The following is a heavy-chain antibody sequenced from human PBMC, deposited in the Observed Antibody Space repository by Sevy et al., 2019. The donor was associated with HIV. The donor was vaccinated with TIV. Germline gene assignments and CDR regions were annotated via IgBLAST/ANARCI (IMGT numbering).Heavy chain of an antibody. CDR3: AKGFISGGGGRYSGSFNWFDP. CDR2: ISGSGGST. Sequence: GGSLRLSCAASGFTFSSYAMSWVRQAPGKGLEWVSAISGSGGSTYYADSVKGRFTISRDNSKNTLYLQMNSLRAEDTAVYYCAKGFISGGGGRYSGSFNWFDPWGQGTLVTVSS. V-gene: IGHV3-23*01. CDR1: GFTFSSYA. D-gene: IGHD1-26*01. J-gene: IGHJ5*02.